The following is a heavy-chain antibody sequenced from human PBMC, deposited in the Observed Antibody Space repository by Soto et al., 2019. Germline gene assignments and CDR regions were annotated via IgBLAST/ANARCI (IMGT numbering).Heavy chain of an antibody. V-gene: IGHV1-69*13. D-gene: IGHD3-22*01. CDR3: ARGHDSSGDYSY. CDR2: IIPIFGTA. J-gene: IGHJ4*02. Sequence: ASVKVSCKASGGTFSSYAISWVRQAPGQGLEWMGGIIPIFGTANYAQKFQGRVTITADESTSTAYMELSSLRSEDTAVYYCARGHDSSGDYSYWGQGTLVTVSS. CDR1: GGTFSSYA.